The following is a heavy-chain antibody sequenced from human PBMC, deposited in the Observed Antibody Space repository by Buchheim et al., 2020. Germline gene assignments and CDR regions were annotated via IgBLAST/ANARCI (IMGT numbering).Heavy chain of an antibody. CDR2: ITSKHVGGTA. V-gene: IGHV3-15*01. J-gene: IGHJ4*02. D-gene: IGHD3-3*01. Sequence: EVQLVESGGDLVKPGGSLRLSCAASGFTFNNAWMNWVRQAPGKGLEWVARITSKHVGGTADYAAPVKGRFTISRDDSKITLYLQMNNLKTEDTAVYYCTTEYYDFWSGYYHGFDLWGQGTL. CDR3: TTEYYDFWSGYYHGFDL. CDR1: GFTFNNAW.